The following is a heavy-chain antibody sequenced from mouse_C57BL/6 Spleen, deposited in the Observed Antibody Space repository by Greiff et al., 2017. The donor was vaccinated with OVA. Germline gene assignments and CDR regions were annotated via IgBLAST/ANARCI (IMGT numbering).Heavy chain of an antibody. CDR2: IDPENGDT. V-gene: IGHV14-4*01. CDR3: TTDGYGFAC. CDR1: GFNIKDDY. D-gene: IGHD2-2*01. Sequence: VQLQQSGAELVRPGASVKLSCTASGFNIKDDYMHWVKQRPEQGLEWIGWIDPENGDTEYASKFQGKATITADTSSNTAYLQLSSLTSEDTAVYYCTTDGYGFACWGRETLDTVSA. J-gene: IGHJ3*01.